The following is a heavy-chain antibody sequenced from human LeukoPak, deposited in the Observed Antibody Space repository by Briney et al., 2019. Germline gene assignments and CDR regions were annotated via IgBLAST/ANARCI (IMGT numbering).Heavy chain of an antibody. Sequence: LSLTCTVSGGSISSVGYSWSWVRQAPGKGLEWVASIKNDGSEIYYVDSVRGRYTISRDNTKNSLYLQMSSLRAEDTAVYYCATDRGWRTSGYYLYYFEYWGQGTLVTFSS. V-gene: IGHV3-7*01. D-gene: IGHD3-3*01. CDR3: ATDRGWRTSGYYLYYFEY. J-gene: IGHJ4*02. CDR2: IKNDGSEI. CDR1: GGSISSVG.